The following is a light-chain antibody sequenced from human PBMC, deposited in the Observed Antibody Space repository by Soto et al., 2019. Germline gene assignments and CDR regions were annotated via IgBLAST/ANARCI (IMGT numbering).Light chain of an antibody. V-gene: IGKV3-15*01. CDR3: QHYEDSPRT. J-gene: IGKJ1*01. CDR1: KSVRDN. Sequence: EILMTQSPATLSVSPGESATLSCRASKSVRDNLAWYQQKPGQPPRLLIFGASTRPTGIPARFSGRGSGTESILTISSLQSEDFAVYYCQHYEDSPRTFGLGTKVDI. CDR2: GAS.